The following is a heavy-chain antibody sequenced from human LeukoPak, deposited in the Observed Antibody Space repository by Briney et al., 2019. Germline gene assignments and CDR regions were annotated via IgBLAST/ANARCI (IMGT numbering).Heavy chain of an antibody. V-gene: IGHV3-23*01. CDR2: ISGSGGST. D-gene: IGHD6-13*01. CDR3: AKDLIAAAYRNYYYYGMDV. J-gene: IGHJ6*02. Sequence: GGSLRLSCAASGFTFSSYAMSWVRQAPGKGLEWVSAISGSGGSTYYAGSGKGRFTISRDNSKNPLYLQMNSLRAEDAAVYYCAKDLIAAAYRNYYYYGMDVWGQGTTVTVSS. CDR1: GFTFSSYA.